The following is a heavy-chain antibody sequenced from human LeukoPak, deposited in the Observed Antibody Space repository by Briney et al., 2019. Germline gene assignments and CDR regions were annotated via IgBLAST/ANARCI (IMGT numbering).Heavy chain of an antibody. V-gene: IGHV3-11*04. D-gene: IGHD3-22*01. CDR2: ISSSGSTI. J-gene: IGHJ4*02. CDR1: GFTFSDYY. Sequence: PGGSLRLSCAASGFTFSDYYMSWIRQAPGKGLEWVSYISSSGSTIYYADSVKGRFTISRDNAKNSLYLQMNSLRAEDTAAYYCARPYDRTYYFDYWGQGTLVTVSS. CDR3: ARPYDRTYYFDY.